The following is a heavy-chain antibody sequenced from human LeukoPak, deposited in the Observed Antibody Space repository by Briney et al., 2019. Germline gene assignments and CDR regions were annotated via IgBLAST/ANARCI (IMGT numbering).Heavy chain of an antibody. J-gene: IGHJ4*02. D-gene: IGHD4-11*01. CDR2: ISAHNGNT. CDR3: ARAQTTLLLDY. V-gene: IGHV1-18*01. CDR1: VYTFTSYD. Sequence: ASVKVSCKASVYTFTSYDINWVRQAPGQGLQWMGWISAHNGNTNYAQKLQGRVTMTTDTSTSTVYMELRSLRSDDTAVYYCARAQTTLLLDYWGQGTLVTVSS.